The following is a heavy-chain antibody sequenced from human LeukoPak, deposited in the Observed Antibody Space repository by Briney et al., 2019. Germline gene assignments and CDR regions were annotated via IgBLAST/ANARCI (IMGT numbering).Heavy chain of an antibody. CDR2: IYYTGST. Sequence: SETLSLTCTVSGGSISSYYWSWIRQPPGKGLEWIGYIYYTGSTDYNPSLKSRVAISVDTSKNQFSLKLSSVTAADTAVYYCARGSKAAPGTFDYWGQGALVTVSS. CDR3: ARGSKAAPGTFDY. D-gene: IGHD6-13*01. CDR1: GGSISSYY. V-gene: IGHV4-59*01. J-gene: IGHJ4*02.